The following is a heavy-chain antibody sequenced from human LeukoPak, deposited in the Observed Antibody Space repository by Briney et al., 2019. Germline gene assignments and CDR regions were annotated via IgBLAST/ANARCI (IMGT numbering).Heavy chain of an antibody. CDR3: TRTRWTSGYYFDY. J-gene: IGHJ4*02. CDR2: ISGSGSST. CDR1: GFTFNNYA. Sequence: PGGSLRLSCAASGFTFNNYAMGWVRQAPGKGLEWVSAISGSGSSTYYTDSVKGRFTISRDNSENTLFLQMNSLRVEDTAVYYCTRTRWTSGYYFDYWGQGTLVTVSS. V-gene: IGHV3-23*01. D-gene: IGHD3-22*01.